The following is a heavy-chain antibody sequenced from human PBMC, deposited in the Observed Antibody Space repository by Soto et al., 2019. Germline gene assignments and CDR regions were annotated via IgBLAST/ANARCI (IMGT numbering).Heavy chain of an antibody. CDR1: GGSISSYY. J-gene: IGHJ6*02. CDR3: ARVVRRGITGTAFGMDV. Sequence: QVQLQESGPGLVKPSETLSLTCTVSGGSISSYYWSWIRQPPGKGLEWIGYIYYSGSTNYNPSLKSRVTISVDTAKNQCSLKLSAVTAADTAVYYCARVVRRGITGTAFGMDVWGQGTTVTVSS. CDR2: IYYSGST. D-gene: IGHD1-7*01. V-gene: IGHV4-59*01.